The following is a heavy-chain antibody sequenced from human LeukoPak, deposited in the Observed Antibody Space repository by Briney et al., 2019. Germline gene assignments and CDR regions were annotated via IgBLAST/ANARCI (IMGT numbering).Heavy chain of an antibody. V-gene: IGHV3-7*01. CDR2: IKEDGGDK. CDR3: VRGTRSNSF. CDR1: GFTFRNYW. D-gene: IGHD6-6*01. Sequence: GGSLRLSCTAFGFTFRNYWMSWVRQAPGKGLECVAYIKEDGGDKNYVDSVKGRFTISRDNAKSSLYLQMNSLRVEDTAVYYCVRGTRSNSFWGQGTQVTVSS. J-gene: IGHJ4*02.